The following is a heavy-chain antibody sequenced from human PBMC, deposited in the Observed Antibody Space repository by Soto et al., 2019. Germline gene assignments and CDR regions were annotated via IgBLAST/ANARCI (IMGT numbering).Heavy chain of an antibody. V-gene: IGHV4-34*01. CDR2: INDSGNI. D-gene: IGHD3-10*01. CDR1: GGSFSGYQ. Sequence: QVQLQQWGAGLLKPSETLSLTCAVYGGSFSGYQWSWIRQTPGKGLEWIGEINDSGNINYNPSLKSRVTILVDTAKKQISLKLSSVTAADTAVYYWARGLIVWFGELSRRGGYYYYMDVWGKGTTVTVSS. CDR3: ARGLIVWFGELSRRGGYYYYMDV. J-gene: IGHJ6*03.